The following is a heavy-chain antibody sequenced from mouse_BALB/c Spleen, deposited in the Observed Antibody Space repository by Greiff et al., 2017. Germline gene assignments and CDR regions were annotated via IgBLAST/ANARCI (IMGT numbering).Heavy chain of an antibody. V-gene: IGHV1-14*01. CDR3: ARGEKHLRYWYFDV. CDR1: GYTFTSYV. CDR2: INPYNDGT. Sequence: EVQLQQSGPELVKPGASVKMSCKASGYTFTSYVMHWVKQKPGQGLEWIGYINPYNDGTKYNEKFKGKATLTSDKSSSTAYMELSSLTSEDSAVYYCARGEKHLRYWYFDVWGAGTTVTVSS. J-gene: IGHJ1*01. D-gene: IGHD1-1*01.